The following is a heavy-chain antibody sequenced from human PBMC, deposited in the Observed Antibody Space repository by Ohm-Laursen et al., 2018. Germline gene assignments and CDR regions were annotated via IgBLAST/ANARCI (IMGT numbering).Heavy chain of an antibody. V-gene: IGHV4-4*09. CDR3: ARGDPYSSSSSGAFDI. CDR1: GGSINVYY. D-gene: IGHD6-6*01. J-gene: IGHJ3*02. Sequence: SETLSLTCTVSGGSINVYYWSWIRQTPGKGLEWIGYIFDRGSTNYHPSLRGRVTMSLDTSKCQLSLKLRSVTAADTAVYYCARGDPYSSSSSGAFDIWGQGTMVIVSS. CDR2: IFDRGST.